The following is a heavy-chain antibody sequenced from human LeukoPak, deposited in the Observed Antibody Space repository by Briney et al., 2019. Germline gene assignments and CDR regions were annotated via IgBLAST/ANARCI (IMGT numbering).Heavy chain of an antibody. D-gene: IGHD2-15*01. CDR3: ARDPEVGYCSGGSCYGQGY. Sequence: ASVKVSXKASGGTFSSYAISWVRQAPGQGLEWMGRIIPIFGTANYAQKFQRRVTITTDESTSTAYMELSSLRSEDTAVYYCARDPEVGYCSGGSCYGQGYWGQGTLVTVSS. CDR2: IIPIFGTA. V-gene: IGHV1-69*05. J-gene: IGHJ4*02. CDR1: GGTFSSYA.